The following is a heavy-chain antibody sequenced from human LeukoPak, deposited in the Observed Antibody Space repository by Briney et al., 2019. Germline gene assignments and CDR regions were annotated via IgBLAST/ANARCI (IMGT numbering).Heavy chain of an antibody. CDR1: GLAFSSYA. CDR3: ADYGVSGVRNNFY. J-gene: IGHJ4*02. CDR2: ISVASNT. Sequence: GGSLRLSCAASGLAFSSYAMSWVRQAPAKGLEWVSTISVASNTFYADSVKGRFTISRDNSRNTVYLQMTSLRADDTAVYYCADYGVSGVRNNFYWGQGTLVTVSS. D-gene: IGHD3-3*01. V-gene: IGHV3-23*01.